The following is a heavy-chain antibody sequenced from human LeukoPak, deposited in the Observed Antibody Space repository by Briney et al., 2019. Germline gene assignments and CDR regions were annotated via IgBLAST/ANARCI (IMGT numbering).Heavy chain of an antibody. Sequence: GGSLRLSCAASGFSFSSFSMNWVRQAPGKGLEWVGRIKSKTDGGTTDYAAPVKGRFTISRDDSKNTLYLQMNSLKTEDTAVYYCTTDGLTPSSQDYWGQGTLVTVSS. J-gene: IGHJ4*02. D-gene: IGHD6-6*01. CDR2: IKSKTDGGTT. CDR1: GFSFSSFS. CDR3: TTDGLTPSSQDY. V-gene: IGHV3-15*01.